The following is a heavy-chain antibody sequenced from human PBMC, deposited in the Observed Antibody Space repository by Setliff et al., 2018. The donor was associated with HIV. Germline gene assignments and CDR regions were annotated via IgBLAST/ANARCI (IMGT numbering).Heavy chain of an antibody. Sequence: ASVKVSCKASGYTFTSYYMHWVRQAPGQGLEWMGLINPSGGSTSYAQKFQGRVTMTRDTSTSTVYMELSSLTSDDTAVYYCARAIRYYDSSGYYLDVWGKGTTVTVSS. CDR2: INPSGGST. V-gene: IGHV1-46*01. CDR3: ARAIRYYDSSGYYLDV. CDR1: GYTFTSYY. D-gene: IGHD3-22*01. J-gene: IGHJ6*03.